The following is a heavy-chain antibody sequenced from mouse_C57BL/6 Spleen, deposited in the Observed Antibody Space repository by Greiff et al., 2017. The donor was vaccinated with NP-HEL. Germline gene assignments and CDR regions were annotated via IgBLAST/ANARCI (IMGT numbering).Heavy chain of an antibody. V-gene: IGHV2-6*03. CDR1: GFSLTSYG. CDR3: ARGPLYGSSYGYYAMDY. Sequence: VHLVESGPGLVAPSQSLSITCTVSGFSLTSYGVHWVRQPPGKGLEWLVVIWSDGSTTYNSALKSRLSISKDNSKSQVFLKMNSLQTDDTAMYYCARGPLYGSSYGYYAMDYWGQGTSVTVSS. D-gene: IGHD1-1*01. CDR2: IWSDGST. J-gene: IGHJ4*01.